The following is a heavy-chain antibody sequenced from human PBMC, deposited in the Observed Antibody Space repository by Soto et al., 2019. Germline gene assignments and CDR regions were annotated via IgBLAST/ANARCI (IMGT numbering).Heavy chain of an antibody. CDR1: GGSVSGSYYY. CDR3: ATSQKGYNRNYFDH. Sequence: KPSETLSLTCAVSGGSVSGSYYYWAWLRQSPGKGPEWIGSVFHTGFTSYNPSLESRVSVSVDTSKSQFSLKLSAVTASDTAVYYCATSQKGYNRNYFDHWGQGALVTVSS. CDR2: VFHTGFT. D-gene: IGHD1-1*01. V-gene: IGHV4-39*01. J-gene: IGHJ4*02.